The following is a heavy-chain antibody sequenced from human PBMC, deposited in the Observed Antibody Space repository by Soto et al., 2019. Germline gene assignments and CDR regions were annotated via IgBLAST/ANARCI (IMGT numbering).Heavy chain of an antibody. J-gene: IGHJ3*02. CDR3: ARTVNYYDSSGDAFDI. Sequence: GASVKVSCKASGGTFSSYAISWVRQAPGQGLEWMGGIIPIFGTANYAQKFQGRVTITADKSTSTAYMELSSLRSEDTAVYYCARTVNYYDSSGDAFDIWGQGTMVTVSS. CDR2: IIPIFGTA. V-gene: IGHV1-69*06. CDR1: GGTFSSYA. D-gene: IGHD3-22*01.